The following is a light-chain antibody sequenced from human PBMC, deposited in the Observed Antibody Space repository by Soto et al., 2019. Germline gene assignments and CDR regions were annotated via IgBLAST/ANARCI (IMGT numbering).Light chain of an antibody. CDR1: QSVSIN. CDR3: QQYNNCPRS. CDR2: GAS. Sequence: EIVMTQSPATLSVSPGERATLSCRASQSVSINLAWYQQKPGQAPRLLIYGASTRATGIPARFSGGGSGTEFTLTISSLRSEDFAFYYCQQYNNCPRSFGPGTKVDSK. J-gene: IGKJ3*01. V-gene: IGKV3-15*01.